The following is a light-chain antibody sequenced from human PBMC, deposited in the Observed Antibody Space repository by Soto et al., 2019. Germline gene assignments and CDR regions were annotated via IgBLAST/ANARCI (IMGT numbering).Light chain of an antibody. CDR2: AAS. Sequence: AIRMTQSPSSFSASTGDRVTITCRASQGISSYLAWYQQKPGKAPKLLIYAASTLQSRVPSRFSGSGSGTDFTLTISCLQSEDFATYYCQQYYSYPPTFGPGTKVDIK. J-gene: IGKJ3*01. CDR1: QGISSY. CDR3: QQYYSYPPT. V-gene: IGKV1-8*01.